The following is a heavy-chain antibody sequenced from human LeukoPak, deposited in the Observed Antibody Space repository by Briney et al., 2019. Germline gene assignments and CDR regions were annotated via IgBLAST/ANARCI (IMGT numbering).Heavy chain of an antibody. CDR3: AKPPLFGQSSTSCYFDY. CDR2: MNPNSGNT. CDR1: GYTFTSYD. V-gene: IGHV1-8*01. Sequence: GASVKVSCKAAGYTFTSYDINWVRQATGQGLEWMGWMNPNSGNTGYAQKVQGRGTMTRNTSISTAYMELSSLRSEDTAVYYCAKPPLFGQSSTSCYFDYWGQGTLVTVSS. D-gene: IGHD2-2*01. J-gene: IGHJ4*02.